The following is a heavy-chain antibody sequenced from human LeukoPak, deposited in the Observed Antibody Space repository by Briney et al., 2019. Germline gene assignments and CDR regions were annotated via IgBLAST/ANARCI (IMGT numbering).Heavy chain of an antibody. Sequence: SVKVSCKASGGTFSSYAISWVRQAPGQGLEWMGGIIPIFGTASYAQKLQGRVTITTDESTSTAYMELSSLGSEDTAVYYCARVRGNYYYYYMDVWGKGTTVTVSS. D-gene: IGHD3-16*01. V-gene: IGHV1-69*05. CDR3: ARVRGNYYYYYMDV. J-gene: IGHJ6*03. CDR1: GGTFSSYA. CDR2: IIPIFGTA.